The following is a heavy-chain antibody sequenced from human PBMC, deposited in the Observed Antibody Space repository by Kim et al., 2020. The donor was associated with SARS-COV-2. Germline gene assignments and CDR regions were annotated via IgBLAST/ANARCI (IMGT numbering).Heavy chain of an antibody. CDR3: AKYHYFDTSGSYYFDF. D-gene: IGHD3-22*01. J-gene: IGHJ4*02. V-gene: IGHV3-23*01. Sequence: SVRGRFTSSRDNSKNTLYVQMNSLRAEDTAVYYCAKYHYFDTSGSYYFDFWGQGTLVTVSS.